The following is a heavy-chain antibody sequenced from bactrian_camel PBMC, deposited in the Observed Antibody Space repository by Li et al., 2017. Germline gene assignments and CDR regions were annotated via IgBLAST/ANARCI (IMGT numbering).Heavy chain of an antibody. CDR1: GFTFSSYD. V-gene: IGHV3S53*01. CDR2: VTSDGRT. Sequence: VQLVESGGGLVQPGGSLRLSCAASGFTFSSYDIYWYRQAPGKEREFVSFVTSDGRTGYRDSVKGRFTISQDNAKNTVYRQMNSLKPEDTAMYYCAADFLRYCSGGRLAYWGQGTQVTV. J-gene: IGHJ4*01. D-gene: IGHD2*01. CDR3: AADFLRYCSGGRLAY.